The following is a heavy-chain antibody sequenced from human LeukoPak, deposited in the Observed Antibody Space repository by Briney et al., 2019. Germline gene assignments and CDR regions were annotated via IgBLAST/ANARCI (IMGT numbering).Heavy chain of an antibody. CDR1: GFSFRSYS. CDR3: ARDWSAVAAPDYFDY. CDR2: ISSSSTYI. Sequence: GGSLRLSCAASGFSFRSYSMNWVRQAPGKGLEWVSFISSSSTYIYYADSMKGRFTISRDNAKNSLYLQMNSLTAEDTAVYFCARDWSAVAAPDYFDYWGQGTLVTVSA. V-gene: IGHV3-21*01. J-gene: IGHJ4*02. D-gene: IGHD6-19*01.